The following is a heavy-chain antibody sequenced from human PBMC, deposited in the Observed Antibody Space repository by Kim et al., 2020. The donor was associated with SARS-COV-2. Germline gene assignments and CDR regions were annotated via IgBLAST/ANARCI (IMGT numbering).Heavy chain of an antibody. CDR3: TAPRPTYSYDSSGYCY. J-gene: IGHJ4*02. Sequence: GGSLRLSCAASGFTFSNAWMSWVRQAPGKGLEWVGRIKSKTDGETTDYAAPVKGRFTISRDDSKNTLYLQMSSLKTEDTAVYYCTAPRPTYSYDSSGYCYWGQGTLVTVSS. V-gene: IGHV3-15*01. CDR1: GFTFSNAW. D-gene: IGHD3-22*01. CDR2: IKSKTDGETT.